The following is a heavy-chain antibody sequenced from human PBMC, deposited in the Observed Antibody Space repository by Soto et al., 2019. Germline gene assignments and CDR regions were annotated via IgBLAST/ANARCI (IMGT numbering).Heavy chain of an antibody. CDR1: GYSFTSYW. CDR3: ARQVNEVETTEDAFDI. D-gene: IGHD1-1*01. V-gene: IGHV5-10-1*01. CDR2: IDPSDSYT. J-gene: IGHJ3*02. Sequence: GESLKISCKGSGYSFTSYWISWVRQMPGKGLEWMGRIDPSDSYTNYSPSFQGHVTISADKSISTAYLQWSSLKASDTAMYYCARQVNEVETTEDAFDIWGQGTMVTVSS.